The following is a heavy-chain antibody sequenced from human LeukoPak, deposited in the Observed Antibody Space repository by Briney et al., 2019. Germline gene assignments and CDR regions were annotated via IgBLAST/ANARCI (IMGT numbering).Heavy chain of an antibody. D-gene: IGHD3-10*01. CDR2: IFYSGST. CDR1: GGSISSYY. CDR3: AKSNGYGLVDI. J-gene: IGHJ3*02. V-gene: IGHV4-59*12. Sequence: SETLSLTCTVSGGSISSYYWSWIRQPPGKGLEWIGNIFYSGSTYYSPSLKSRVTISLDTSRNQFSLKLNSVIAADTAVYYCAKSNGYGLVDIWGQGTMVTVSS.